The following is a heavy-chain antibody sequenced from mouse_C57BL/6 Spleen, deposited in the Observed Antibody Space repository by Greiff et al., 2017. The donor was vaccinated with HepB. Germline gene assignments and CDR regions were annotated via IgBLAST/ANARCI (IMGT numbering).Heavy chain of an antibody. CDR2: ISDGGSYT. CDR3: ARGKIYFFFDY. J-gene: IGHJ2*01. Sequence: EVKVVESGGGLVKPGGSLKLSCAASGFTFSSYAMSWVRQTPEKRLEWVATISDGGSYTYYPDNVKGRFTISRDNAKNNLYLQMSHLKSEDTAMYYCARGKIYFFFDYWGQGTTLTVSS. D-gene: IGHD2-1*01. V-gene: IGHV5-4*03. CDR1: GFTFSSYA.